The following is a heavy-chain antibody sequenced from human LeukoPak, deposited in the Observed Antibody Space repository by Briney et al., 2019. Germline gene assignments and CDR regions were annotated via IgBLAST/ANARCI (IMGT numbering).Heavy chain of an antibody. V-gene: IGHV7-4-1*02. CDR1: GYTFTNYA. D-gene: IGHD4-17*01. J-gene: IGHJ4*02. CDR3: ARDPETTVTTSVDY. CDR2: INTNTGNP. Sequence: GASVKVSCKASGYTFTNYAMNWVRQAPGQGLEWMGWINTNTGNPTYAQGFTGRFVFSLDTSVSTAYLQISSLKAEDTAVYYYARDPETTVTTSVDYWGQGTLVTVSS.